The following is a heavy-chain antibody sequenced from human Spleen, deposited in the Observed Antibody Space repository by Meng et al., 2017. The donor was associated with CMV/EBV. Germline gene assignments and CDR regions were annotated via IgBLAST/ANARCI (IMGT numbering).Heavy chain of an antibody. CDR1: GYTFTGYY. CDR3: ARDRVSIMLLPTSRKGTYYYYGMDV. Sequence: ASVKVSCKASGYTFTGYYMHWVRQAPGQGLEWMGWINPLTGDTKYAQKFQGRVTITADRSTSTAYMELSSLRSEDTAVYYCARDRVSIMLLPTSRKGTYYYYGMDVWGQGTTVTVSS. CDR2: INPLTGDT. D-gene: IGHD1-26*01. J-gene: IGHJ6*02. V-gene: IGHV1-2*02.